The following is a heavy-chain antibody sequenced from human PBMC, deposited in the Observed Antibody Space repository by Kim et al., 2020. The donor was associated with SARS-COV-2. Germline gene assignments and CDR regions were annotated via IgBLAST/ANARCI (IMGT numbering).Heavy chain of an antibody. D-gene: IGHD6-13*01. CDR1: GYSFTTYY. CDR3: ARVYPGNKGPNDY. J-gene: IGHJ4*02. V-gene: IGHV1-46*01. CDR2: INPIGGTT. Sequence: ASVKVSCKASGYSFTTYYMYWVRQAPGQGLEWMGIINPIGGTTFYAQKFQGRITMTRDTSTSTVYMELSSLRSEDTAVYYCARVYPGNKGPNDYWGQGTLVTVSS.